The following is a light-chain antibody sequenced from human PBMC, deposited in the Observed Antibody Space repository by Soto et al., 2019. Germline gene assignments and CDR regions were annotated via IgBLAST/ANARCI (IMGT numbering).Light chain of an antibody. CDR2: DNN. CDR1: TYNIGTNY. CDR3: AAWDSILSAFL. Sequence: QSVLTQPPSVSAAPGQKVTIPCSGNTYNIGTNYVSWYQQVPGAAPKLLIYDNNKVPSEIPDRFSGSKSGTSATLVITGLQTGDEADYYCAAWDSILSAFLFGGGTKLTVL. V-gene: IGLV1-51*01. J-gene: IGLJ2*01.